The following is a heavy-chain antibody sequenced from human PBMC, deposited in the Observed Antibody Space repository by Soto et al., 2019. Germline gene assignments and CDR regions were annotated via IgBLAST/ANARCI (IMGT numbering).Heavy chain of an antibody. D-gene: IGHD2-21*02. CDR3: ETTTAYSSHYYAMDV. V-gene: IGHV1-18*01. CDR2: ISVYNGDK. CDR1: GSALTTYG. J-gene: IGHJ6*02. Sequence: SVKGACKAPGSALTTYGIRWAPQAPRQGLEWMGWISVYNGDKNHAQKFQGRVIMTTDTSTSTAFMELRTLRSDDTAVYYCETTTAYSSHYYAMDVWGQGTTVTVSS.